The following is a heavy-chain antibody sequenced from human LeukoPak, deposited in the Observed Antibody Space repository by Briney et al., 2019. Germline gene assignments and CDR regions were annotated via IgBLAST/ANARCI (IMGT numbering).Heavy chain of an antibody. CDR2: IYSGGST. D-gene: IGHD4-17*01. CDR3: ARGGYGDYVLYYYYGMDV. J-gene: IGHJ6*02. Sequence: GGSLRLSCAASGFTVSSNYMSWVRQAPGKGLEWVSVIYSGGSTYYADSVKGRFTISRDNSKNTLYLQMNSLRAEDKAVYYCARGGYGDYVLYYYYGMDVWGQGTTVTVSS. V-gene: IGHV3-66*02. CDR1: GFTVSSNY.